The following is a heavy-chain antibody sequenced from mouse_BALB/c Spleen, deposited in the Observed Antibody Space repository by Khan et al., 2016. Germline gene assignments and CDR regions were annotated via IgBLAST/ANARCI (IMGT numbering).Heavy chain of an antibody. J-gene: IGHJ3*01. V-gene: IGHV3-2*02. CDR2: ISYSGST. CDR3: AINWDEEDY. CDR1: GYSITSDYA. D-gene: IGHD4-1*02. Sequence: EVQLQESGPGLVKPSQSLSLTCTVTGYSITSDYAWNWIRQFPGNKLEWMGYISYSGSTSYNPSLKSRISITRDTSKNKFFLQLNSVTTEDTATYYSAINWDEEDYWGQGTLVTVSA.